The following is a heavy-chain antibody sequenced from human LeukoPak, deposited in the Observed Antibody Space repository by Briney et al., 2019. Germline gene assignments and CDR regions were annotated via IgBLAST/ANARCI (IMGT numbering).Heavy chain of an antibody. CDR2: IHYSGST. CDR1: GGSISSGGYY. D-gene: IGHD3-22*01. Sequence: SETLSLTCTVSGGSISSGGYYWTWIRQHPGKGLEWIGYIHYSGSTNYNSSLKSRVTISIDTSKNQFSLKLSSVTAADTAVYYCASKSYYYDSSGYYRDYWGQGNLVTVSS. J-gene: IGHJ4*02. CDR3: ASKSYYYDSSGYYRDY. V-gene: IGHV4-31*03.